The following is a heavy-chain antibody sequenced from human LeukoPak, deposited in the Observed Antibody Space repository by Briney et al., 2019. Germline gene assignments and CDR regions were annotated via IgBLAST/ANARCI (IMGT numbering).Heavy chain of an antibody. V-gene: IGHV1-2*02. D-gene: IGHD3-10*01. Sequence: GASVKVSCKASGYTFAGYYMHWVRQAPGQGLEWMGWINPNSGGTNYAQKFQGRVTMTRDTSISTAYMELSRLRSDDTAVYYCARDMGSPWFGDFDYWGQGTLVTVSS. CDR3: ARDMGSPWFGDFDY. J-gene: IGHJ4*02. CDR1: GYTFAGYY. CDR2: INPNSGGT.